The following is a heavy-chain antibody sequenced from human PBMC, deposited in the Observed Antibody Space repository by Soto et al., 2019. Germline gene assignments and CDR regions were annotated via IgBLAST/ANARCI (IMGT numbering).Heavy chain of an antibody. CDR1: GFTCRNYA. V-gene: IGHV3-30-3*01. CDR2: ISYDGDNK. CDR3: ARPWGQLSTYYYGMDT. D-gene: IGHD3-16*01. J-gene: IGHJ6*02. Sequence: QVQLVESGGGVVQPGRSLTLSWAASGFTCRNYAIHWVRQAPGKGLEWVATISYDGDNKYYTDSVKGPFTISRDNSKNTLYLQMNSLRPEDTAVYYCARPWGQLSTYYYGMDTWGQGTTVTVSS.